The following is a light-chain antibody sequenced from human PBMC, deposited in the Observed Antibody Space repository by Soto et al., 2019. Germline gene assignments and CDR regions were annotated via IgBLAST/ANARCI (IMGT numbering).Light chain of an antibody. CDR1: SSDIGTYNY. Sequence: QSALTQPASVSGSPGQSITISCTGTSSDIGTYNYVSWYQQHPGKVPKLMIYDVSNRPSGVSNRFSGSKSGNTASLTISGLQAEDEADYYCRSYTSSNTLGVFGSGTKLTVL. J-gene: IGLJ1*01. CDR2: DVS. V-gene: IGLV2-14*01. CDR3: RSYTSSNTLGV.